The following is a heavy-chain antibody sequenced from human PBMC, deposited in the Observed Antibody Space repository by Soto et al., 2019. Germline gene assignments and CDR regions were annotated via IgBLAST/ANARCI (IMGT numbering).Heavy chain of an antibody. D-gene: IGHD2-21*01. J-gene: IGHJ4*02. V-gene: IGHV3-23*01. CDR3: AKRASDY. Sequence: EVQLLESGGGLVQPGGSLRLSCTASGLTFSSHAMSWVRQAPGKGLEWVSGISGSGGSTYYVDSVEGRFTISRDNSKNTLYLQMNSLRAEDTAVYYCAKRASDYWGQGTLVTVSS. CDR1: GLTFSSHA. CDR2: ISGSGGST.